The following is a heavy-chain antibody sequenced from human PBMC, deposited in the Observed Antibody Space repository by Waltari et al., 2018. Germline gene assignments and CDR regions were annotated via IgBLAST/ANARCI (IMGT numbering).Heavy chain of an antibody. D-gene: IGHD6-19*01. V-gene: IGHV4-59*01. CDR2: ST. CDR1: GDSINNYY. Sequence: QVQLQESGPGLVKPSETLSLTCTVSGDSINNYYWSWIRQPPGKGLEWIGSTNYNPSLKSRITRSVDTSKKQISLKMSSVTAADTAVYYCARVLADSSGSYHLDHWGQGTLVTVSS. CDR3: ARVLADSSGSYHLDH. J-gene: IGHJ4*02.